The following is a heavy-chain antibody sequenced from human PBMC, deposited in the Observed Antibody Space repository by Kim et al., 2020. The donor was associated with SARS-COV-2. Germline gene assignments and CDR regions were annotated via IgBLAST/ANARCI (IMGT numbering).Heavy chain of an antibody. Sequence: ASVKVSCKASGYTFTSYDINWVRQATGQGLEWMGWMNPNSGNTGYAQKFQGRVTMTRNTSISTAYMELSSLRSEDTAVYYCARGLWVTAIPMPFFDYWGQGTLVTVSS. CDR2: MNPNSGNT. CDR3: ARGLWVTAIPMPFFDY. J-gene: IGHJ4*02. D-gene: IGHD2-21*02. CDR1: GYTFTSYD. V-gene: IGHV1-8*01.